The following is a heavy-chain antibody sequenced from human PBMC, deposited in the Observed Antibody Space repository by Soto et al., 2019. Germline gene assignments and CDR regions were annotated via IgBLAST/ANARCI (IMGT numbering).Heavy chain of an antibody. Sequence: QVHLVQSGAEVKKPGASVKVSCQGSGYAFTTYGITWVRQAPGQGLEWMGWISAHNGNTNYAQKLQGRGTVTRDTSTSTAYMELRSLRYDDTAVYYWARGRYGDYWGQGALVTVSS. V-gene: IGHV1-18*01. CDR1: GYAFTTYG. D-gene: IGHD1-1*01. J-gene: IGHJ4*02. CDR2: ISAHNGNT. CDR3: ARGRYGDY.